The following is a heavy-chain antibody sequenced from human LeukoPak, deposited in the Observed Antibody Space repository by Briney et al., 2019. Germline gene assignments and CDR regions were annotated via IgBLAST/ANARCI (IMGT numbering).Heavy chain of an antibody. D-gene: IGHD6-19*01. CDR3: AKVTAVASTGALDY. CDR2: INSDGSST. V-gene: IGHV3-74*01. CDR1: GFTFSSYW. Sequence: GGSLRLSCAASGFTFSSYWTHWVRQAPGKGLVWVSRINSDGSSTTYADSVKGRFTISRDNAKNTLYLQMNSLRADDTAVYYCAKVTAVASTGALDYWGQGTLVTVSS. J-gene: IGHJ4*02.